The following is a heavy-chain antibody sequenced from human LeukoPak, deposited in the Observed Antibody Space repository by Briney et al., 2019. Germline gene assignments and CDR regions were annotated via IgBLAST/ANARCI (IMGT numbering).Heavy chain of an antibody. D-gene: IGHD6-6*01. CDR2: IYYSGST. Sequence: PSETLSLTCTVSGGSISSYYWSWIRQPPGKGLEWIGYIYYSGSTNYNPSLKSRVTISVDTSKNQFSLKLSSVTAEDTAVYYCARELQVAARRGFGYWGQGTMVTVSS. CDR3: ARELQVAARRGFGY. CDR1: GGSISSYY. V-gene: IGHV4-59*01. J-gene: IGHJ4*02.